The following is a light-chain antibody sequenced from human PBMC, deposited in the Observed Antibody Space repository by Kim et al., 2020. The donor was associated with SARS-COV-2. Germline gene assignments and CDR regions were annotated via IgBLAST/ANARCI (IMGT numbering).Light chain of an antibody. CDR1: SSDVGGYNY. CDR2: DVS. Sequence: QSALTQPASVSGSPGQSITISYTGTSSDVGGYNYVSWYQQHPGKAPQLMIYDVSNRPSGVSNRFSGSKSGNTASLTISGLQAEDEADYYCTSYTSSSTLVFGGGTQLTVL. J-gene: IGLJ3*02. CDR3: TSYTSSSTLV. V-gene: IGLV2-14*03.